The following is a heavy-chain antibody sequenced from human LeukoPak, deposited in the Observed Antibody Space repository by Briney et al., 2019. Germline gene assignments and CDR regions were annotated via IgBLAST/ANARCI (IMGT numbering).Heavy chain of an antibody. CDR2: IYTSGTT. CDR3: ARIAAAGIYYYYYYMDV. D-gene: IGHD6-13*01. CDR1: GGSISHYF. J-gene: IGHJ6*03. Sequence: PSETLSLTCTVSGGSISHYFWTWIRQPAGKGLEWIGRIYTSGTTNYNPSLKSRVTMSVDTSKNQFSLKLSSVTAADTAVYYCARIAAAGIYYYYYYMDVWGKGTTVTISS. V-gene: IGHV4-4*07.